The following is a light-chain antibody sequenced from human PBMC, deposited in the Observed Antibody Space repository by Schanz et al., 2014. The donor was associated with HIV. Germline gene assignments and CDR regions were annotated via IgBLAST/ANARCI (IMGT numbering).Light chain of an antibody. V-gene: IGKV3-20*01. CDR3: QQSGSSPYT. J-gene: IGKJ2*01. CDR1: QSVSSSY. Sequence: EIVLTQSPGTLSLSPGERATLSCRASQSVSSSYLAWYQQNPGQAPRLLIYGASSRATGIPDRFSGSGSGTDSTLTISRLEPEDFAVYYCQQSGSSPYTFGQGTKLEIK. CDR2: GAS.